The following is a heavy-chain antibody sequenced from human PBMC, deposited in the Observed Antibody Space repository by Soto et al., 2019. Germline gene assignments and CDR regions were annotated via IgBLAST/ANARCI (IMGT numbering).Heavy chain of an antibody. CDR2: ISAYNGGT. D-gene: IGHD3-16*01. Sequence: VASVKVSCTASGFTFTSYAISWVRQAPGQGLEWMGWISAYNGGTNYAQNFRGRVTMTTDASTSTAYMELRSLRYDDTAMYYCARDFTGWPPDGVDHWGQGTQVTV. J-gene: IGHJ4*02. CDR3: ARDFTGWPPDGVDH. V-gene: IGHV1-18*01. CDR1: GFTFTSYA.